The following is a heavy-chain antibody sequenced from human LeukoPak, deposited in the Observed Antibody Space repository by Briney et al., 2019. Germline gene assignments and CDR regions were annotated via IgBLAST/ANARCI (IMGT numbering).Heavy chain of an antibody. D-gene: IGHD4-17*01. CDR2: IRGGGGAA. CDR3: ARDPNGDYIGAFDF. J-gene: IGHJ3*01. CDR1: GFTFSIYA. Sequence: PSGGSLILSCAASGFTFSIYAMHWVRQAPGKGLEWVSTIRGGGGAANYADSVKGRFTISRDDSMGTLYLQMSSLRAEDTATYYCARDPNGDYIGAFDFWGQGTLVTVSS. V-gene: IGHV3-23*01.